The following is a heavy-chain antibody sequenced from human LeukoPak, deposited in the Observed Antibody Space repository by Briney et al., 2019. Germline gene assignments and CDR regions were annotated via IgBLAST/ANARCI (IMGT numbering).Heavy chain of an antibody. V-gene: IGHV5-51*01. J-gene: IGHJ4*02. CDR1: GYSFTSYW. D-gene: IGHD6-19*01. CDR3: ARRRTGYSSGWYQYYFDY. Sequence: GESLKISCKGSGYSFTSYWIGWVRQMPGKGLEWMGIIYPGDSDTRYSPSFQGQVTISADKSISTVYLQWSSLKASDTAMYYCARRRTGYSSGWYQYYFDYWGQGTLVTVSS. CDR2: IYPGDSDT.